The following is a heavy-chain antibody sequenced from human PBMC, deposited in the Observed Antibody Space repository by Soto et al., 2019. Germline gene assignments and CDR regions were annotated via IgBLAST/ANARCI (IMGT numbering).Heavy chain of an antibody. CDR3: AKDSVVVTGPFDY. V-gene: IGHV3-30*18. D-gene: IGHD2-21*02. CDR1: GFTFSSYG. J-gene: IGHJ4*02. Sequence: GGSLRLSCAASGFTFSSYGMHWVRQAPGKGLEWVAVISYDGSNKYYADSVKGRFTISRDNSKNTLYLQMNSLRAEDTAVYYCAKDSVVVTGPFDYWGQGTLVTVSS. CDR2: ISYDGSNK.